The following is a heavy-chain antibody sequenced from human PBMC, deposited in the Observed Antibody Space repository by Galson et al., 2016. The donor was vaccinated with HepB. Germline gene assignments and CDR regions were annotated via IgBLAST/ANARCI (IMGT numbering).Heavy chain of an antibody. Sequence: SLRLSCAASGFNFSDYSMNWVRQAPGRGLEWVSGITWNSGRTHYADAVKGRFTISRDSAKNSLFLQMNSLRPEDTPLYYCAKDVEDDFWRLDDAPWGQGTLVTVSS. V-gene: IGHV3-9*01. CDR1: GFNFSDYS. J-gene: IGHJ5*02. CDR2: ITWNSGRT. D-gene: IGHD3-3*01. CDR3: AKDVEDDFWRLDDAP.